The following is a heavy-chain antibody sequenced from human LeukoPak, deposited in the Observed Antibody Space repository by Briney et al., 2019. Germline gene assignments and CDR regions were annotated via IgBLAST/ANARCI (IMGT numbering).Heavy chain of an antibody. CDR2: INHSGNT. J-gene: IGHJ3*02. D-gene: IGHD6-13*01. V-gene: IGHV4-34*04. CDR1: GGSFGGYY. CDR3: ARVAAAGTDPGAVDM. Sequence: SETLSLTCAVYGGSFGGYYWSWIRQPPGKGLEWIGEINHSGNTNDNPSHKSRATISVDTSKNQFSLKLRSVTAADTAVYYCARVAAAGTDPGAVDMWGQGTMVTVSS.